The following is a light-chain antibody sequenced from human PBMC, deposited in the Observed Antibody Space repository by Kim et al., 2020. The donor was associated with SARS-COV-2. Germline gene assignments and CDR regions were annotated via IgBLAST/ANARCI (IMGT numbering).Light chain of an antibody. J-gene: IGLJ1*01. V-gene: IGLV3-21*01. CDR1: NIGSKS. Sequence: APGETARITCGGTNIGSKSVHWYQKRPGRAPVWVIYYDRDRPSGIPERFSGSNSGNTATLTISGVEAGDEADYYCQVWDTNTDHHVFGSGTKVTVL. CDR2: YDR. CDR3: QVWDTNTDHHV.